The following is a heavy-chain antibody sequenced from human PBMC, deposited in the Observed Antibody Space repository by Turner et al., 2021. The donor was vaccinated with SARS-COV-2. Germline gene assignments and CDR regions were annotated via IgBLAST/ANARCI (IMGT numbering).Heavy chain of an antibody. Sequence: QLQLQESGPGLVKPSETLSLTCTVPGGSISSSSYCWGWIRQPPGKGLEWIGSMYYRGSTYYNPSLKSRVTISVDTSKNQFSLKLSSVTAADTAVYYCAGGPPAAGKVSQHWGRGTLVTVSS. J-gene: IGHJ1*01. CDR3: AGGPPAAGKVSQH. CDR2: MYYRGST. D-gene: IGHD6-13*01. CDR1: GGSISSSSYC. V-gene: IGHV4-39*01.